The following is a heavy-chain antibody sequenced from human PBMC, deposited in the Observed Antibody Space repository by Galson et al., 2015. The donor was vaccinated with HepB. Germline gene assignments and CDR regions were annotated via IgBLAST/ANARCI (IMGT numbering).Heavy chain of an antibody. Sequence: SVKVSCKASGGTFSSYAISWVRRAPGQGLEWMGGIIPIFGTANYAQKFQGRVTITADESTSTAYMELSSLRSEDTAVYYCARGLPYGHGGYYFDYWGQGTLVTVSS. D-gene: IGHD3-10*01. J-gene: IGHJ4*02. V-gene: IGHV1-69*13. CDR3: ARGLPYGHGGYYFDY. CDR1: GGTFSSYA. CDR2: IIPIFGTA.